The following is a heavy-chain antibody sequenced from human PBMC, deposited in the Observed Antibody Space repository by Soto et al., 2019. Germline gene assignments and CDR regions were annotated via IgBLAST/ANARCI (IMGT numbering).Heavy chain of an antibody. CDR1: GFTFSSYG. D-gene: IGHD1-1*01. Sequence: QVQLVESGGGVVQPGRSLRLSCAASGFTFSSYGMHWVRQAPGKGLEWVAVISYDGSNKYYADSVKGRFTISRDNSKNXLYRQMNSLRAEDTAVYYCAKDRYIWNDGLGWFDPWGQGTLVTVSS. J-gene: IGHJ5*02. CDR2: ISYDGSNK. CDR3: AKDRYIWNDGLGWFDP. V-gene: IGHV3-30*18.